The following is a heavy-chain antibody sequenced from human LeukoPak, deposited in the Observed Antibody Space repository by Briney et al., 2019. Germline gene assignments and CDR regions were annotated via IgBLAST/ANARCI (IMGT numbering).Heavy chain of an antibody. CDR1: GGSISSGSYY. CDR3: AREGGYYDSSGYAYNWFDP. CDR2: IHTSGST. J-gene: IGHJ5*02. V-gene: IGHV4-61*02. D-gene: IGHD3-22*01. Sequence: SETLSLTCIVSGGSISSGSYYWSWIRQPAGRGLEWIGRIHTSGSTNYNPSLKSRVTISVDTSKNQFSLKLSSVTAADTAVYYCAREGGYYDSSGYAYNWFDPWGQGTLVTVSS.